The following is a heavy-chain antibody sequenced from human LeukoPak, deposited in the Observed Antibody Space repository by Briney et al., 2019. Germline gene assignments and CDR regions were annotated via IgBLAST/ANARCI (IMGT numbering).Heavy chain of an antibody. D-gene: IGHD3-22*01. CDR3: ARGYYYDSSGYYPRFAFDI. CDR1: GGSISSGGYY. Sequence: PSETLSLTCTVSGGSISSGGYYWSWIRQHPGTGLEWIGYIYYSGSTYYNPSLKSRVTISVDTSKNQFSLKLSSVTAADTAVYYCARGYYYDSSGYYPRFAFDIWGQGTMVTVSS. J-gene: IGHJ3*02. V-gene: IGHV4-31*03. CDR2: IYYSGST.